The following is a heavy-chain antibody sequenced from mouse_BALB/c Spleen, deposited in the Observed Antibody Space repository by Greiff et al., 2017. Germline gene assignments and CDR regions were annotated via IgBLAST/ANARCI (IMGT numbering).Heavy chain of an antibody. CDR2: ISSGGST. J-gene: IGHJ2*01. CDR3: ARERYLDY. V-gene: IGHV5-6-5*01. Sequence: DVQLVESGGGLVKPGGSLKLSCAASGFTFSSYAMSWVRQTPEKRLEWVASISSGGSTYYPDSVKGRFTISRDNARNILYLQMSSLRSEDTAMYYCARERYLDYWGQGTTLTVSS. CDR1: GFTFSSYA.